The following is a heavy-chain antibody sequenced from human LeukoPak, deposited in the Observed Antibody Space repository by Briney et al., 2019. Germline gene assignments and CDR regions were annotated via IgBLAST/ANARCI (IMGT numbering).Heavy chain of an antibody. CDR1: GGSTSSSDYY. CDR3: ARGDPNCSNGVCRKVYFDC. J-gene: IGHJ4*02. Sequence: PSETLSLTCTVSGGSTSSSDYYWGWIRQPPDEGLEWIASIRYSGNTYYNPSLKSRVTISVDTSKNQFSLRLNSVTAADTAIYYCARGDPNCSNGVCRKVYFDCWGQGALVTVSS. D-gene: IGHD2-8*01. V-gene: IGHV4-39*07. CDR2: IRYSGNT.